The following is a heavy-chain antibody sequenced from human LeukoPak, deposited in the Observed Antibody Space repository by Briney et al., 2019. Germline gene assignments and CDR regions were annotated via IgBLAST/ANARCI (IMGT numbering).Heavy chain of an antibody. CDR1: GFTFTTYG. J-gene: IGHJ4*02. D-gene: IGHD3-22*01. V-gene: IGHV3-30*03. CDR3: ARDFQLYDSSGYPHFDY. CDR2: TSYDGRNN. Sequence: GGSLRLSCAASGFTFTTYGMHWVRQSPGKGLEWVASTSYDGRNNYYIDSVKGRFTISRDNAKNSLYLQMNSLRAEDTAVYYCARDFQLYDSSGYPHFDYWGQGTLVTVSS.